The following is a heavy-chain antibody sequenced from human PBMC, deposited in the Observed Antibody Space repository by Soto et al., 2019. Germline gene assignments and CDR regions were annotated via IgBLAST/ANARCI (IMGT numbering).Heavy chain of an antibody. CDR3: ARVSYRWLVLGYFDL. D-gene: IGHD6-19*01. J-gene: IGHJ2*01. V-gene: IGHV1-18*04. CDR2: ISAYNGNT. CDR1: GYTFTSYG. Sequence: QVQLVQSGAEVKKPGSSVKVSCKASGYTFTSYGISWVRQAPGQGLEWMGWISAYNGNTNYAQKHQGRVTMTADTSTSTAYMELRSLRSDDTAVYSCARVSYRWLVLGYFDLWGRGTLVTVSS.